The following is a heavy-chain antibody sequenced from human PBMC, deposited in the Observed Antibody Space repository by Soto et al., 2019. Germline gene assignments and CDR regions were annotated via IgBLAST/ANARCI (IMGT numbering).Heavy chain of an antibody. CDR3: ARVKVPAAILGAFDL. CDR1: GYTFSTYG. CDR2: INPLKGDT. Sequence: QVQLVQSGAEMKKPGASVKVSCKASGYTFSTYGITWVRQAPGQGLDWMGWINPLKGDTNSEARFEDRVTMTTDTSTRTAYMELRSLRSDDTAVYYCARVKVPAAILGAFDLWGQGTLVTVSS. J-gene: IGHJ3*01. V-gene: IGHV1-18*01. D-gene: IGHD2-2*01.